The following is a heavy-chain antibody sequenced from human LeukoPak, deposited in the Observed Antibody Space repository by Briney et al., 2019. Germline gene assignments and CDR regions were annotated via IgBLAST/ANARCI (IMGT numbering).Heavy chain of an antibody. V-gene: IGHV4-38-2*02. J-gene: IGHJ5*02. D-gene: IGHD1-1*01. Sequence: SETLSLTCTVSGYSISSGYYWGWIRQPPGKGLEWIGSIYHSGSTYYNPSLKSRVTISVDTSKNQFSLTLSSVTAADTAVYYCARVEGNDWFDPWGQGTLVTVSS. CDR2: IYHSGST. CDR3: ARVEGNDWFDP. CDR1: GYSISSGYY.